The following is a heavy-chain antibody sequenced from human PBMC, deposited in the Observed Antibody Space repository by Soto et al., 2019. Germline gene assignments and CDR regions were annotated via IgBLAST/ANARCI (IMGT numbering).Heavy chain of an antibody. CDR2: TIPIFGTA. Sequence: QVQLVQSGAEVKKPGSSVKVSCKASGGTFSSYAISWVRQAPEQGLGGMGGTIPIFGTAKYAKRFKGRVTITAEKSTSIAYMELSSLRSEDTAVYYCARGGYYDFWSGSFDYYYYGMDVWGQGTTVTVSS. CDR3: ARGGYYDFWSGSFDYYYYGMDV. CDR1: GGTFSSYA. J-gene: IGHJ6*02. V-gene: IGHV1-69*06. D-gene: IGHD3-3*01.